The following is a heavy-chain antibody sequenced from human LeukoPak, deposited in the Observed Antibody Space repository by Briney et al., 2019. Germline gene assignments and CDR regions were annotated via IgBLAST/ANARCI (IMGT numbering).Heavy chain of an antibody. Sequence: ASVKVSCKASGYTFTGYYMHWVRQAPGQGLEWMGWINPNSGGTNYAQKFQGRVTMTRDTSISTAYMELSGLRSDDTAVYYCARDYSAQIAARPPVNWFDPWGQGTLVTVSS. CDR1: GYTFTGYY. D-gene: IGHD6-6*01. J-gene: IGHJ5*02. V-gene: IGHV1-2*02. CDR3: ARDYSAQIAARPPVNWFDP. CDR2: INPNSGGT.